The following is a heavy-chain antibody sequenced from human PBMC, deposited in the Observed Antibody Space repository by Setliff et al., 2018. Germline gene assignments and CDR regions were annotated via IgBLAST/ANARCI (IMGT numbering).Heavy chain of an antibody. CDR3: IVNMVRPVTGLDS. CDR1: GNRFTDYN. V-gene: IGHV1-46*01. J-gene: IGHJ4*02. CDR2: INPNDGYT. Sequence: ASVKVSCKASGNRFTDYNLHWGRQAPGKGLEWMGTINPNDGYTIYAPAFQGRVAMTTDTSTGTAYMELSGLTSADTAIYYCIVNMVRPVTGLDSWGPGTLVTVSS. D-gene: IGHD2-15*01.